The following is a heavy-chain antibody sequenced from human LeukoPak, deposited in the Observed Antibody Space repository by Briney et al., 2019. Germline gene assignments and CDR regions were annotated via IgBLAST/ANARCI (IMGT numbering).Heavy chain of an antibody. CDR1: GYTFTSYD. CDR3: ARAITMVRGVIRWHFDY. V-gene: IGHV1-8*01. D-gene: IGHD3-10*01. Sequence: SVKVSCKASGYTFTSYDINWVRQATGQRLEWMGWTNPNSGNTGYAQKFQGRVTMTRNTSISTAYMELSSLRSEDTAVYYCARAITMVRGVIRWHFDYRGQGTLVTVSS. J-gene: IGHJ4*02. CDR2: TNPNSGNT.